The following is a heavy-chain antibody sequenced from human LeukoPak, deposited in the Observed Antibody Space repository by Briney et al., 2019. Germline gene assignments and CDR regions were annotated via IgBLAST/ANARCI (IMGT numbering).Heavy chain of an antibody. CDR3: AKEAPRIAALFPD. Sequence: PGGSLRLSCAASGFTFSSYGMHWVRQAPGKGLEWVAVISYDGSNKYYADSVKGRFTISRDNSKNTLYLQMNSLRAEDTAVYYCAKEAPRIAALFPDWGQGTLVTVSS. J-gene: IGHJ4*02. CDR1: GFTFSSYG. CDR2: ISYDGSNK. D-gene: IGHD6-6*01. V-gene: IGHV3-30*18.